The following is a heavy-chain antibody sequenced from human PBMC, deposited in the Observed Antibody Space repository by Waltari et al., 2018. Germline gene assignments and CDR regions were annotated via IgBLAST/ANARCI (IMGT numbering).Heavy chain of an antibody. Sequence: EVQLLESGGGFVQPGGDLRLSWADCGLAFSGSAMSWVRLAPGKGLEWVSVIYAGGNTYYADSVKGRFNISRDNSKNTVYLQMNGLRGEDTGLYYCAKDSLFLSGSYFRHWGLGTLVTVSS. CDR1: GLAFSGSA. CDR3: AKDSLFLSGSYFRH. J-gene: IGHJ1*01. V-gene: IGHV3-23*03. CDR2: IYAGGNT. D-gene: IGHD1-26*01.